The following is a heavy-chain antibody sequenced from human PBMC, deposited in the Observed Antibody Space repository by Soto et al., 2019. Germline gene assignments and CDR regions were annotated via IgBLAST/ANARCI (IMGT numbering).Heavy chain of an antibody. Sequence: ASVKVSCKASGYTFTSYDINWVRQATGQGLEWMGWIIPNIGNANYAQKFQGRVTITADNSTSTAYMELSSLRSEDTAVYYCARKRDYGGNSENYYYYYGMDVWGQGTTVTVSS. CDR2: IIPNIGNA. J-gene: IGHJ6*02. CDR3: ARKRDYGGNSENYYYYYGMDV. D-gene: IGHD4-17*01. V-gene: IGHV1-8*01. CDR1: GYTFTSYD.